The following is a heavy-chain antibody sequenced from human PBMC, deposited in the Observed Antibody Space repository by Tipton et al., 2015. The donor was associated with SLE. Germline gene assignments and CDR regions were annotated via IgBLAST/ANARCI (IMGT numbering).Heavy chain of an antibody. J-gene: IGHJ4*02. Sequence: TLSLTCSVSGGSISGHYWSWIRQPPGKGLEWIGYIHYTGSTHYNPPLKSRVTISVDTSNNQFSLKLSSVTAADTAVYYCARGLPWDYDSSGYMWGQGTVVTVSS. D-gene: IGHD3-22*01. V-gene: IGHV4-59*08. CDR3: ARGLPWDYDSSGYM. CDR2: IHYTGST. CDR1: GGSISGHY.